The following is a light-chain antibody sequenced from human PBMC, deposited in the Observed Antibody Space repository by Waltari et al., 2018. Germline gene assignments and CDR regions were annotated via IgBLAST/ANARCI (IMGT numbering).Light chain of an antibody. Sequence: DIVMTQSPATLSVSPGERATLSCRASQSVAHNLAWYQQKRGQAPRLLIYAASIRATGIPARFFGSGSGTEFTLTISSLQSEDSAVYYCQQSNNWPQTFGQGTKVEIK. V-gene: IGKV3-15*01. J-gene: IGKJ1*01. CDR2: AAS. CDR1: QSVAHN. CDR3: QQSNNWPQT.